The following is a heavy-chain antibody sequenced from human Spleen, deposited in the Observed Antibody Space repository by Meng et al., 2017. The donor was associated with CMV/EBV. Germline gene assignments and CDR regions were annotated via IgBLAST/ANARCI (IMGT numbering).Heavy chain of an antibody. CDR1: GVTFSSYA. D-gene: IGHD2-2*01. CDR2: ITSGSHNM. CDR3: ARYCSSTSCYGTNYYYGMDA. Sequence: GESLKISFVDSGVTFSSYAMNWVRQAPGKGLEWVSSITSGSHNMYYADSVKGRFTISRDNAKNSLYLQMNSLRAEDTAVYYCARYCSSTSCYGTNYYYGMDAWGQGTTVTVSS. J-gene: IGHJ6*02. V-gene: IGHV3-21*01.